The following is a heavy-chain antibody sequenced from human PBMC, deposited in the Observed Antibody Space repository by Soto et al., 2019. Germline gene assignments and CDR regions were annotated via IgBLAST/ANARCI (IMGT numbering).Heavy chain of an antibody. CDR2: INHSGST. D-gene: IGHD3-3*01. CDR3: ARDPQLLEWLDYYYYGMDV. CDR1: GGSFSGYY. Sequence: PSETLSLTCAVYGGSFSGYYWSWIRQPPGKGLEWIGEINHSGSTNYNPPLKSRVTISVDTSKNQFSLKLSSVTAADTAVYYCARDPQLLEWLDYYYYGMDVWGQGTTVTVSS. J-gene: IGHJ6*02. V-gene: IGHV4-34*01.